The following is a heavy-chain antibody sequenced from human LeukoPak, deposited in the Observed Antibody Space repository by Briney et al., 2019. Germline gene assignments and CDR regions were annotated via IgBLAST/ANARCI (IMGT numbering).Heavy chain of an antibody. CDR1: GYTFTGYY. J-gene: IGHJ5*02. D-gene: IGHD2-2*01. V-gene: IGHV1-2*02. Sequence: ASVKVSCKASGYTFTGYYMHWVRQAPGQGLEWMGWIYPNSGGTNYAQKLQGSVTMTRDTSIRHAYMELSRLTYHDTAVYYCPRRPSATPCTASRYPRWFDPWGKGPLVPVSS. CDR3: PRRPSATPCTASRYPRWFDP. CDR2: IYPNSGGT.